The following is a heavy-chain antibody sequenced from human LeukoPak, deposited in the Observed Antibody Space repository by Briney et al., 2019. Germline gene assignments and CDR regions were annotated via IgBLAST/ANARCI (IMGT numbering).Heavy chain of an antibody. V-gene: IGHV1-46*01. CDR1: VYTFTKYY. Sequence: ASVKVSCKEPVYTFTKYYMHWVRQAPGQGLEWMGAITPSDDSTSYAQRFQGRVTMTRDTSTTTVYMELTSLTSEDTAVYYCARVTMLRGVIGTNGMDVWGQGTTVTVSS. CDR2: ITPSDDST. J-gene: IGHJ6*02. CDR3: ARVTMLRGVIGTNGMDV. D-gene: IGHD3-10*01.